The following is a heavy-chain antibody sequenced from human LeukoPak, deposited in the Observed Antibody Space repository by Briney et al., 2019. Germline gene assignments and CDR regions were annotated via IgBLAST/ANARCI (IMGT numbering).Heavy chain of an antibody. V-gene: IGHV4-30-2*01. Sequence: SETLSLTCTVSGGSISSGGYYWSWIRQPPGKGLEWIGYIYHSGSTNYNPSPKSRVTISVDTSKNQFSLKLSSVTAADTAVYYCARGGDLWFGEIPTEDWGQGTLVTVSS. CDR3: ARGGDLWFGEIPTED. D-gene: IGHD3-10*01. CDR2: IYHSGST. J-gene: IGHJ4*02. CDR1: GGSISSGGYY.